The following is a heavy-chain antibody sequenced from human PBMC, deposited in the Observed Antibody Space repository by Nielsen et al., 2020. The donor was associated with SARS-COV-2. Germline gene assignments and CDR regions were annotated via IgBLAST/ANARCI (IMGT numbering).Heavy chain of an antibody. CDR2: ISYDGSNK. CDR3: ARSGSGWYSGSFDY. J-gene: IGHJ4*02. D-gene: IGHD6-19*01. V-gene: IGHV3-30*04. CDR1: GFTFSSYA. Sequence: GESLKISCAASGFTFSSYAMHWVRQAPGKGLEWVAVISYDGSNKYYADSVKGRFTISRDNSKNTLYLQMNSLRAEDTAVYYCARSGSGWYSGSFDYWGQGTLVTVSS.